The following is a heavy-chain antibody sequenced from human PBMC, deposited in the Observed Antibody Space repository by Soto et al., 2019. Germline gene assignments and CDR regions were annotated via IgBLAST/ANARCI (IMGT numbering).Heavy chain of an antibody. CDR1: GFTFSSYW. D-gene: IGHD2-2*01. CDR2: INSDGSST. V-gene: IGHV3-74*01. CDR3: ATDIVLVPAAFPLSSYGMDV. Sequence: GGSLRLSCAASGFTFSSYWMHWVRQAPGKGLVWVSRINSDGSSTSYADSVKGRFTISRDNAKNTLYLQMNSLRAEDTAVYYCATDIVLVPAAFPLSSYGMDVWGQGTTVTVSS. J-gene: IGHJ6*02.